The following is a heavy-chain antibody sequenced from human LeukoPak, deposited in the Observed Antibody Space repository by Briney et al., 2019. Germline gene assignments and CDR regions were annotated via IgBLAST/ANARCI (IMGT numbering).Heavy chain of an antibody. CDR3: AKDSGHDGYAFDI. D-gene: IGHD5-24*01. V-gene: IGHV3-30*02. CDR2: IQYDGNNE. J-gene: IGHJ3*02. CDR1: GFTFSSYA. Sequence: GGSLRLSCAASGFTFSSYAMSWVRQAPGKGLEWVAFIQYDGNNEYYADSVKARFTVSRDNSKNTLYLQLNSLRAEDTAVYYCAKDSGHDGYAFDIWGQGTMVTVSS.